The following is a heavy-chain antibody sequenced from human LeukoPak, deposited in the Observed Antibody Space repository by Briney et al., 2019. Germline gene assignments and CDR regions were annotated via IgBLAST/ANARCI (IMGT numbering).Heavy chain of an antibody. CDR1: GFTFSSYE. CDR2: ISTSGSKM. V-gene: IGHV3-48*03. Sequence: PGGSLRLPCAASGFTFSSYEMNWVRQAPGKGLEWVSYISTSGSKMYYADSVKGRFTISRDNAKNSLYLQMNSLRAVDTAVYYCARDPTAEGSGLDVWGQGTTVTVSS. CDR3: ARDPTAEGSGLDV. J-gene: IGHJ6*02. D-gene: IGHD3-10*01.